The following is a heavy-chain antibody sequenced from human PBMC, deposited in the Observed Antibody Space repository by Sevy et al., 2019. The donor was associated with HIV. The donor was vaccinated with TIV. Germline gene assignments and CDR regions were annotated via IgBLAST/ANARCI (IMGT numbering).Heavy chain of an antibody. J-gene: IGHJ3*01. D-gene: IGHD3-22*01. V-gene: IGHV3-33*03. CDR1: GFDFSTYD. CDR3: AKRERSYYDSSGNYDAFDV. CDR2: ISFDGSDK. Sequence: GGFLRLSCAASGFDFSTYDMHWVRQAPGKGLEWVAFISFDGSDKWYVDSVKGRFTISRDNSKNTLYVQMNTLRDEDTTVYYCAKRERSYYDSSGNYDAFDVWGQGTSVTVSS.